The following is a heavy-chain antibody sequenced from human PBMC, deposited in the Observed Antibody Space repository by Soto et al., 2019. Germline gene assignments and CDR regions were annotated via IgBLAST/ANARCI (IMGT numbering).Heavy chain of an antibody. CDR1: GFTFSSYS. Sequence: EVQLVESGGGLVKPGGSLRLSCAASGFTFSSYSMNWVRQAPGKGLEWVSSISSSSSYIYYADSVKGRFTISRDNAKNSLYLQMNSLRAEDTAVYYCAREWGYYYGSGSYYNGRGIDVWGQGTTVTVSS. CDR3: AREWGYYYGSGSYYNGRGIDV. D-gene: IGHD3-10*01. J-gene: IGHJ6*02. CDR2: ISSSSSYI. V-gene: IGHV3-21*01.